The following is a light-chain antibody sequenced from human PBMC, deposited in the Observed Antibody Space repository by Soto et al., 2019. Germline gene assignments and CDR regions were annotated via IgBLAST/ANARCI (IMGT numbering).Light chain of an antibody. CDR3: QQSYSTPYT. CDR2: AAS. CDR1: QSISSY. V-gene: IGKV1-39*01. Sequence: DIQMTQSASSLSASVGDRVTITCRTSQSISSYLNWYQQRPGKAPKLLIYAASNLQSGVPSRFSGSGSGTDFTLSISSLQPEDFATYYCQQSYSTPYTFGQGTKLEIK. J-gene: IGKJ2*01.